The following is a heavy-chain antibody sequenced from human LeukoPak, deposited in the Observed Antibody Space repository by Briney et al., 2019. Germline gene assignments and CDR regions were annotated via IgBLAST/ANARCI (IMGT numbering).Heavy chain of an antibody. CDR3: ARDYYYDSSGYYYNPFDH. CDR1: GGTFSSYA. J-gene: IGHJ4*02. CDR2: IIPIFGTA. V-gene: IGHV1-69*05. D-gene: IGHD3-22*01. Sequence: SVKVSCKASGGTFSSYAISWVRQAPGQGLEWMGRIIPIFGTANYAQKFQGRVTITTDESTSTAYMELSSLRSEDTAVYYCARDYYYDSSGYYYNPFDHWGQGTLVTVSS.